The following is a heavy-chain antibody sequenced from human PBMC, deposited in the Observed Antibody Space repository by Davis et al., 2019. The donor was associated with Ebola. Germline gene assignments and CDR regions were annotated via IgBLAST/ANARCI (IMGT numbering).Heavy chain of an antibody. CDR3: EGGPYYGMDV. CDR2: VSHSERER. Sequence: GESLKISCAASGFIFRNYAMHWVRQAPGKGLEWVAVVSHSERERFYADSVKGRFTISRDNAKNSLYLQMNSLRAEDTAVYYCEGGPYYGMDVWGQGTTVTVSS. D-gene: IGHD3-16*01. J-gene: IGHJ6*02. V-gene: IGHV3-30*04. CDR1: GFIFRNYA.